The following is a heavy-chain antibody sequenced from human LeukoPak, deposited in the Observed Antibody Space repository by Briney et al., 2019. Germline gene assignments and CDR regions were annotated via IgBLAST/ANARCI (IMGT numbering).Heavy chain of an antibody. CDR2: IYYSGST. D-gene: IGHD3-3*01. V-gene: IGHV4-39*07. CDR1: GGSISSSSYY. CDR3: SEGRFLEWKSS. Sequence: SETLSLTCTVSGGSISSSSYYWGWIRQPPWRGLEWIGSIYYSGSTYYNPSLKSRVTISVDTSKNQFSLKLSSVTAADTAVYYCSEGRFLEWKSSWGQGTLVTVSS. J-gene: IGHJ4*02.